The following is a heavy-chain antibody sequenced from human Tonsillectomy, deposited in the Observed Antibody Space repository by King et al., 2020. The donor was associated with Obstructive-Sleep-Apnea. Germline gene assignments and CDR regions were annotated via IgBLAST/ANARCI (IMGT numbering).Heavy chain of an antibody. Sequence: VQLVESGGGLVQPGRSLRRSCAASGFTFDEYAMHWVRKRPGKGLEWVSGISWNSGDIDYSDSVKGRFTISRDNAKNALYLQMNSLRTEDTALYHCVKDLRLRGWGFDYWGRGTLVTVSS. CDR2: ISWNSGDI. CDR1: GFTFDEYA. D-gene: IGHD7-27*01. CDR3: VKDLRLRGWGFDY. V-gene: IGHV3-9*01. J-gene: IGHJ4*02.